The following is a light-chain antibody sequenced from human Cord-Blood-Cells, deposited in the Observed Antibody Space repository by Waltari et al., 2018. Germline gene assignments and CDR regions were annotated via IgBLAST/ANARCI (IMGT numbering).Light chain of an antibody. CDR1: QSVSSSY. CDR2: GAS. J-gene: IGKJ3*01. V-gene: IGKV3-20*01. CDR3: QQYGSSRVFT. Sequence: EIVLTQSPGTLSLSPGERATLYCRASQSVSSSYLAWYQQKPGQAPRLLIYGASSRATGIPDRFSGSGSGTDFTLTISRLEPEDFAVYYCQQYGSSRVFTFGPGTKVDIK.